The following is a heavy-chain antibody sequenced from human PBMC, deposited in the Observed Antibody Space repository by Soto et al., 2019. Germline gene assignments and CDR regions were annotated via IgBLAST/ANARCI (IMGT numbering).Heavy chain of an antibody. CDR2: IIPILGTP. V-gene: IGHV1-69*10. CDR3: ARERSRYDRSGYYRPDY. Sequence: GASVKVSCKASGDTFSSYAISWVRQAPGQGLEWMGGIIPILGTPNYAQKFQGRVTITAEKSTSTAYMELSSLRSGDTAVYYCARERSRYDRSGYYRPDYWGQGTLVTVSS. J-gene: IGHJ4*02. D-gene: IGHD3-22*01. CDR1: GDTFSSYA.